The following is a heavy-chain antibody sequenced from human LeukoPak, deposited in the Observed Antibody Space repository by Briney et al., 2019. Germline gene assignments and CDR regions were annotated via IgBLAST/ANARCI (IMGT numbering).Heavy chain of an antibody. D-gene: IGHD4-17*01. CDR2: SHTSGST. CDR3: ARHTRYGHYNPLDM. V-gene: IGHV4-4*09. J-gene: IGHJ3*02. Sequence: SETLSLTCTVSGGSISGFYWSWIRQPPGKELEWIGYSHTSGSTGYNPSLESRVTISVDTSKNQFSLRVTSVTAADTAVYYCARHTRYGHYNPLDMWGQGKMVTVST. CDR1: GGSISGFY.